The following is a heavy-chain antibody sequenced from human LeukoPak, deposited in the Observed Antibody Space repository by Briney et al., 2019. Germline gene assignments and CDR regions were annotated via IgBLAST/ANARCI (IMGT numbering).Heavy chain of an antibody. CDR3: ARDDSSGYSFDY. CDR2: IIPIFGTA. D-gene: IGHD3-22*01. J-gene: IGHJ4*02. CDR1: GGTFSSYA. Sequence: SVKVSCKASGGTFSSYAISWVRQAPGQGLEWMGMIIPIFGTANYAQKFQGRVTITTDESTSTAYMELSSLRSEDTAVYYCARDDSSGYSFDYWGQGTLVTVSS. V-gene: IGHV1-69*05.